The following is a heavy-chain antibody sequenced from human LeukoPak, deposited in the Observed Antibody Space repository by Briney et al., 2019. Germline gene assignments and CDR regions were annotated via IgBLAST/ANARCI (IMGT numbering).Heavy chain of an antibody. Sequence: GGSLRLSCAASGFTFSSYGMHWVRQAPGKGLEWVAVISYDGSNKYYADSVKGRFTISRDNSKNTLYLQMNSLRAEDTAVYYCARSLAVAGDLDYWGQGTLVTVSS. D-gene: IGHD6-19*01. CDR3: ARSLAVAGDLDY. V-gene: IGHV3-30*03. J-gene: IGHJ4*02. CDR1: GFTFSSYG. CDR2: ISYDGSNK.